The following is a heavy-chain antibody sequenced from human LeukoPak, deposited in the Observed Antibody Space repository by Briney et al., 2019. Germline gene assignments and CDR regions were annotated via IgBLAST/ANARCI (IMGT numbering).Heavy chain of an antibody. J-gene: IGHJ3*02. CDR3: ARGLPSAVRGEGPI. Sequence: PGGSLRLSCAASGFNFRGQAMSWVRQAPGKGLVWVSRINSDGSSASYADSVKGRFTISRDNAKNTLYLQMNSLRAEDTAVYYCARGLPSAVRGEGPIWGQGTMVTVSS. CDR2: INSDGSSA. D-gene: IGHD3-10*01. V-gene: IGHV3-74*01. CDR1: GFNFRGQA.